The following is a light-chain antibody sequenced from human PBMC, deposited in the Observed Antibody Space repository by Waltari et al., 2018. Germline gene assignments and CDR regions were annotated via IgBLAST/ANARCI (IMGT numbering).Light chain of an antibody. CDR3: QQSYRTPPLT. CDR1: QSISGY. V-gene: IGKV1-39*01. Sequence: DIQMTQSPSSLSASVGDRVTITCRASQSISGYLNWYQQKPGKAPKVLIYATPSLQSGVPSRFSGSGSGTDFTLTISSLQPEDFATYYCQQSYRTPPLTFGGGTKAEIK. J-gene: IGKJ4*01. CDR2: ATP.